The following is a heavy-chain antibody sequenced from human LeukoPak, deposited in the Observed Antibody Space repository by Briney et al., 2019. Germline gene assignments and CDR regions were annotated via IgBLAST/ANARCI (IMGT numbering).Heavy chain of an antibody. CDR3: ARDLGVYSGYDSFDY. Sequence: PGGSLRLSCAAPGFTLSSYNMNWVRQAPGKGLEWVSYISSSSSYIYYADSVRGRFTISRDNAKNSLYLQMNSLRAEDTAVYYCARDLGVYSGYDSFDYWGQGTLVTVSS. CDR2: ISSSSSYI. J-gene: IGHJ4*02. CDR1: GFTLSSYN. D-gene: IGHD5-12*01. V-gene: IGHV3-21*01.